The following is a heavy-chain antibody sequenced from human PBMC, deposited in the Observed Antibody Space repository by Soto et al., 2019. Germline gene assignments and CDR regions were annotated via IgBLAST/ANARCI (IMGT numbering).Heavy chain of an antibody. CDR1: GFTFDDYA. J-gene: IGHJ6*02. D-gene: IGHD6-19*01. CDR3: AKEYRWAVAGTYAHYGMDV. V-gene: IGHV3-9*01. CDR2: ISWNSGSI. Sequence: EVQLVESGGGLVQPGRSLRLSCAASGFTFDDYAMHWVRQAPGKGLEWVSGISWNSGSIGYADSVKGRFTISRDNAKNSLYLQMNSLRDEDTALYYGAKEYRWAVAGTYAHYGMDVWGQGTTVTVSS.